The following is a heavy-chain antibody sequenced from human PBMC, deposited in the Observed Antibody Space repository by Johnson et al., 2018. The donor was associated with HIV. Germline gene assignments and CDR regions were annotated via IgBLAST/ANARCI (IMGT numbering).Heavy chain of an antibody. CDR3: ARGGRHDAFDI. Sequence: VQLVESGGGVVQPGGSLRLSCAASGFTVSSYAMHWVRQAPGKGLEWVAVIWYDGSNKYYADSVKGRFTISRDNSKNTLYLQMNSLRAEDTAVYYCARGGRHDAFDIWGQGTMVTVSS. CDR2: IWYDGSNK. CDR1: GFTVSSYA. D-gene: IGHD3-16*01. V-gene: IGHV3-30*04. J-gene: IGHJ3*02.